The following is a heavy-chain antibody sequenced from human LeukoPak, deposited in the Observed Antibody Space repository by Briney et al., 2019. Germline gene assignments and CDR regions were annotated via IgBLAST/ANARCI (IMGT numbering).Heavy chain of an antibody. CDR2: IYYSGST. V-gene: IGHV4-39*01. CDR1: GGSISSSSYY. J-gene: IGHJ3*02. Sequence: PSETLSLTCTVSGGSISSSSYYWGWIRQPPGKGLEWIGSIYYSGSTYYNPSLKSRVTISVDTSKNQFSLKLRSVTAADTAVYYCAREKNAFDIWGQGTMVTVSS. CDR3: AREKNAFDI.